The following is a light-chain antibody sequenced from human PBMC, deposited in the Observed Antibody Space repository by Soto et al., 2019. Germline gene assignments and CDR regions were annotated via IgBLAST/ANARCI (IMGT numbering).Light chain of an antibody. Sequence: QSVLTQPASVSGSPGQSIAISCTGTSSDIGSYNYVSWYQQHPGKAPKLMIHEVSNRPSGVSDRFSGSKSGNTASLTISGLQANDEADYYCSSHTTCGTRVFGTGTKVTVL. CDR1: SSDIGSYNY. V-gene: IGLV2-14*01. J-gene: IGLJ1*01. CDR2: EVS. CDR3: SSHTTCGTRV.